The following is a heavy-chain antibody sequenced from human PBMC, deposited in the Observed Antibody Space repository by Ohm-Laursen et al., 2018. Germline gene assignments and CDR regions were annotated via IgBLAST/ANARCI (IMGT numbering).Heavy chain of an antibody. J-gene: IGHJ5*02. CDR2: IYYSGST. V-gene: IGHV4-59*08. Sequence: SETLSLTCTVSGVSISSYYWSWIRQPPGKGLEWIGYIYYSGSTNYNPSLKSRVTISVDTSKNQFFLKLSSVTAADTAVYYCARHPDYRSDRWFDPWGQGTLVSVSS. D-gene: IGHD6-25*01. CDR1: GVSISSYY. CDR3: ARHPDYRSDRWFDP.